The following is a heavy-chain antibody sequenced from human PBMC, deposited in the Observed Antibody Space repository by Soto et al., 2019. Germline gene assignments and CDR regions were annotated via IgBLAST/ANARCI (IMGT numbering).Heavy chain of an antibody. J-gene: IGHJ6*02. CDR2: ISYDGSNK. Sequence: GGSLRLSCAASGFTFSIYAMHWVRQAPGKGLEWVAVISYDGSNKYYADSVKGRFTISRDNSKNTLYLQMNSLRAEDTAVYYCARYVERGSAENYYYYDLMDAWGHGTTVTVSS. V-gene: IGHV3-30-3*01. CDR1: GFTFSIYA. D-gene: IGHD3-16*01. CDR3: ARYVERGSAENYYYYDLMDA.